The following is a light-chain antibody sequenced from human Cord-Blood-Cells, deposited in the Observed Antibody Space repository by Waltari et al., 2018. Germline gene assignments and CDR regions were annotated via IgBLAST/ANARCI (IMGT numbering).Light chain of an antibody. Sequence: IKMTKSPSTLSASVGDRVTITSRASQSISSWLAWYQQKPGKAPKLLIYKASSLESGVPSRFSGSGSGTEFTLTISSLQPDDFATYYCQQYNSYSGTFGQGTKVEIK. CDR2: KAS. V-gene: IGKV1-5*03. CDR3: QQYNSYSGT. CDR1: QSISSW. J-gene: IGKJ1*01.